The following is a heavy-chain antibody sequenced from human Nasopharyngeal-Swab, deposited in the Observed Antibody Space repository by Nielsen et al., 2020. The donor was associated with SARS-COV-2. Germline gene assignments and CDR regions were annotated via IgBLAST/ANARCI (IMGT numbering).Heavy chain of an antibody. Sequence: ASVKVSCKVSGYTLTELSMHWVRQAPGKGLEWMGGFDPEDGETIYAQKFQGRVTMTEDTSTDTAYMELSSLRSEDTVVYYCATGGPITGTINWFDPWGQGTLVTVSS. CDR2: FDPEDGET. CDR1: GYTLTELS. V-gene: IGHV1-24*01. D-gene: IGHD1-7*01. J-gene: IGHJ5*02. CDR3: ATGGPITGTINWFDP.